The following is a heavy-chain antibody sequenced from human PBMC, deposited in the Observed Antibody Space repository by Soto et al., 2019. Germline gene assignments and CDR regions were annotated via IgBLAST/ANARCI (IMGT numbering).Heavy chain of an antibody. CDR2: IYYSGGT. V-gene: IGHV4-30-4*01. Sequence: PSETLSLTCSVSGGPISIGDYYWCWIRQPPGNGLEWIGYIYYSGGTYFNPSLRGRTTISGDTSKNQFSLRLSSVTAADTAMYYCARSPAYYSGSGPNLTWFDPWGRGTLVTVST. J-gene: IGHJ5*02. CDR1: GGPISIGDYY. D-gene: IGHD3-10*01. CDR3: ARSPAYYSGSGPNLTWFDP.